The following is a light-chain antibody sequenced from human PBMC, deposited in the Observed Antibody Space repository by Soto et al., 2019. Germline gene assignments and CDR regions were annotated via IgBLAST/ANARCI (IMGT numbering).Light chain of an antibody. CDR2: DVS. CDR1: SSDVGGYNY. Sequence: QSVLTQPRSVSGSPGQSVTISCTGTSSDVGGYNYVSWYQQHPGKAPKLMIYDVSKRPSGVPHRFSGSKSGNTASLTISGLQAEDEADYYCCSYAGSSWVFGGGTKLTVL. CDR3: CSYAGSSWV. J-gene: IGLJ3*02. V-gene: IGLV2-11*01.